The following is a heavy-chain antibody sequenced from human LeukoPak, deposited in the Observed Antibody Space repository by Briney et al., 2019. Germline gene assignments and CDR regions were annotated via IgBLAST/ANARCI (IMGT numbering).Heavy chain of an antibody. CDR2: ISSSGRTI. CDR3: ARSIPAGNRR. CDR1: GFTFSDYY. V-gene: IGHV3-11*01. D-gene: IGHD2-2*01. J-gene: IGHJ4*02. Sequence: GGPLRLSCAAPGFTFSDYYMSWIRQAPGKGLEWVSYISSSGRTIDYADSVKGRFTISRDNAKNSPYLQMNSLRAEDTAVYYCARSIPAGNRRWGQGTLVTVSS.